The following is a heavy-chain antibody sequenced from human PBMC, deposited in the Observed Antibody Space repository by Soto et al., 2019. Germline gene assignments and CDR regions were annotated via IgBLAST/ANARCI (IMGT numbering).Heavy chain of an antibody. CDR2: IDPSDSYT. D-gene: IGHD6-6*01. J-gene: IGHJ5*02. Sequence: RDSLKISCKGSGYSFTSYWISWVRQMPGKGLEWMGRIDPSDSYTNYSPSFQGHVTISADKSISTAYLQWSSLKASDTAMYYCARGQVGSSHEYNWFDPWGQGTLVTVS. CDR1: GYSFTSYW. V-gene: IGHV5-10-1*01. CDR3: ARGQVGSSHEYNWFDP.